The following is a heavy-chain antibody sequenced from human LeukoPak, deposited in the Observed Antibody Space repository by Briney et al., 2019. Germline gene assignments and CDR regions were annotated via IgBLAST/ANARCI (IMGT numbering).Heavy chain of an antibody. D-gene: IGHD3-9*01. Sequence: SETLSLTCAVYGGSFRGYYWSWIRQPPGKGLEWIGEINHSGSTNYNPSLKSRVTISVDTSKNQFSLKLSSVTAADTAVYYCARGRRYFDWLFQPHYFDYWGQGTLVTVSS. CDR3: ARGRRYFDWLFQPHYFDY. J-gene: IGHJ4*02. CDR2: INHSGST. CDR1: GGSFRGYY. V-gene: IGHV4-34*01.